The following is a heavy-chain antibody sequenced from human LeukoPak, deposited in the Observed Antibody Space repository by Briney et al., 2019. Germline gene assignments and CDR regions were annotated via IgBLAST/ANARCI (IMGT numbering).Heavy chain of an antibody. D-gene: IGHD3-22*01. CDR2: ISSSRSYL. V-gene: IGHV3-21*01. CDR3: ARVYYDSSGYYPGYFDY. Sequence: PGGSLRLSCAGSGFTFSSYSMKWVGQAPGKGREGGSSISSSRSYLYHAASVPGRFTISRDHAKNSLFLQMNSLRAEGTAVYYCARVYYDSSGYYPGYFDYWGQGTLVTVSS. J-gene: IGHJ4*02. CDR1: GFTFSSYS.